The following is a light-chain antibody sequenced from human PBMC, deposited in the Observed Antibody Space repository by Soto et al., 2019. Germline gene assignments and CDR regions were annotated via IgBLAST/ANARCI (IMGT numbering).Light chain of an antibody. J-gene: IGKJ1*01. Sequence: DIQMTQSPSTLSASVGDRVTITCRASQSISSYLNWYQQKPGKAPKVLIYAASSLQSGVPSRFSGSGSGTEFTLTISSLQSEDFAVYYCQQYNNWPWTFGQGTKVDIK. CDR3: QQYNNWPWT. CDR2: AAS. CDR1: QSISSY. V-gene: IGKV1-39*01.